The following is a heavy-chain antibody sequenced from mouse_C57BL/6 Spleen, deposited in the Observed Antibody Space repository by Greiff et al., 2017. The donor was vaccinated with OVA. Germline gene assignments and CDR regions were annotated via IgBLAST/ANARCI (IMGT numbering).Heavy chain of an antibody. CDR3: AREEDYYYGSDY. D-gene: IGHD1-1*01. CDR1: GYAFSSYW. CDR2: IYPGDGDT. V-gene: IGHV1-80*01. J-gene: IGHJ2*01. Sequence: VQLVESGAELVKPGASVKISCKASGYAFSSYWMNWVKQRPGKGLEWIGQIYPGDGDTNYNGKFKGKATLTADKSSSTAYMQLSSLTSEDSAVYFCAREEDYYYGSDYWGQGTTLTVSS.